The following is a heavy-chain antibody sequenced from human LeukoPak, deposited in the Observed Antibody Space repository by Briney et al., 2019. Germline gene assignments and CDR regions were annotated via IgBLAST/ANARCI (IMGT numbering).Heavy chain of an antibody. D-gene: IGHD4-17*01. V-gene: IGHV4-30-2*01. J-gene: IGHJ6*02. CDR1: GGSISSGGYY. CDR2: IYHSGST. Sequence: PSQTLSLTCTVSGGSISSGGYYWSWIRQPPGKGLEWIGYIYHSGSTYYNPSLKSRVTISVDRSKNQFSLKLSSVTAADTAVYYCARMDYGDYDRYYYGMDVWGQGTTVTVSS. CDR3: ARMDYGDYDRYYYGMDV.